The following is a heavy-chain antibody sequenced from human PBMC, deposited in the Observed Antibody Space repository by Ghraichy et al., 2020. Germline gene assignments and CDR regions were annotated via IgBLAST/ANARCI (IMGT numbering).Heavy chain of an antibody. D-gene: IGHD1-26*01. V-gene: IGHV4-4*07. CDR1: GGSITGYY. CDR2: IYVHGST. Sequence: SETLSLTCTVSGGSITGYYWSWIRQPAGKGLEWIGRIYVHGSTNYNPSLKGRVTMSVDTSKNQFSLKLTSLAAADTAVYYCATNQGSGSWFDPWGQGTLVTVSS. J-gene: IGHJ5*02. CDR3: ATNQGSGSWFDP.